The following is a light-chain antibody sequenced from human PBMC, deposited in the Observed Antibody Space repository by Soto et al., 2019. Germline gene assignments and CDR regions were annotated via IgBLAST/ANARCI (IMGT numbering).Light chain of an antibody. CDR2: WAT. J-gene: IGKJ5*01. Sequence: DIVMTQSPDSLAVSLGERATINCKSSQSVLSSANNKNYLAWYQQKPPQPPKQPIYWATTRESGVPDRFSGSGSETNFSLSISSLQAEDVGVYYCQQYYGAPVTFGQGTRLEIK. CDR1: QSVLSSANNKNY. V-gene: IGKV4-1*01. CDR3: QQYYGAPVT.